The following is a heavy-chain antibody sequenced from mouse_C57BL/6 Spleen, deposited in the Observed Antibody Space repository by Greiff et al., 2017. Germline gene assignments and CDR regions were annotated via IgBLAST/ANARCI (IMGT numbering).Heavy chain of an antibody. D-gene: IGHD2-5*01. V-gene: IGHV14-1*01. Sequence: EVQLQQSGAELVRPGASVKLSCTASGFNIKDYYMHWVKQRPEQGLEWIGRIDPEDGDTDYAPKVQGKATITADTSSNTSYLQLSSLPSEATAVYYCTSLDSIYVYYFDYWGQGTTLTVSS. J-gene: IGHJ2*01. CDR1: GFNIKDYY. CDR2: IDPEDGDT. CDR3: TSLDSIYVYYFDY.